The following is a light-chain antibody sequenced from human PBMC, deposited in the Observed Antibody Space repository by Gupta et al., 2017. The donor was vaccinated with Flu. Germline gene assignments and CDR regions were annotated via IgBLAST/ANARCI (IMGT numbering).Light chain of an antibody. V-gene: IGKV1-39*01. J-gene: IGKJ5*01. CDR3: QQGYTTHPIT. Sequence: VQMTQSPSSLSASVGDRVTITCRASQRIDNYLNWYQRKPGKAPKLLIYAASSLQSGVPSRFSGSGSGTDFTLTISSMQPEDFVTYYCQQGYTTHPITFGQGTRLDIK. CDR1: QRIDNY. CDR2: AAS.